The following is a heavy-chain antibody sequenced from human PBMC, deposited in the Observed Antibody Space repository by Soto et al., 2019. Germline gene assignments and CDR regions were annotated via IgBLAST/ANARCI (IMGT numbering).Heavy chain of an antibody. J-gene: IGHJ4*02. CDR1: GGTFSSYA. Sequence: QVQLVQSGAEVKKPGSSVKVSCKASGGTFSSYAISWVRQAPGQGLEWMGGIIPIFGTANYAQKFQGRVTITADESTSTAYMELSILRSEDTAVYYCARTMEDGYNYSPGYWGQGTLVTVSS. V-gene: IGHV1-69*01. CDR2: IIPIFGTA. D-gene: IGHD5-12*01. CDR3: ARTMEDGYNYSPGY.